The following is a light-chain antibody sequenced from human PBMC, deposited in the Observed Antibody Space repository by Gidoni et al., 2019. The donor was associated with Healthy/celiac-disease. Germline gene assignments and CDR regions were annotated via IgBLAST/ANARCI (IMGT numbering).Light chain of an antibody. V-gene: IGKV3-20*01. CDR1: QSVSSSY. CDR3: QQYGSSPRT. J-gene: IGKJ2*01. Sequence: IALPPSPGTLSLSPGERATLSCRASQSVSSSYLAWYQQKPGQAPRLLIYGASSRATGIPDRFSGSGSGTDFTLTISRLEPEDFAVYYCQQYGSSPRTFXXXTKLEIK. CDR2: GAS.